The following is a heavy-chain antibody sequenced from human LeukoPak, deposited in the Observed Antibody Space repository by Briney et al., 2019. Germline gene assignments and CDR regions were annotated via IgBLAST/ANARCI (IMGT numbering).Heavy chain of an antibody. CDR1: GFTLNTYS. V-gene: IGHV3-48*01. Sequence: GGSLRLSCAASGFTLNTYSMNWVRQTPGKGLEWVSYISSGSSAIYYADSVKGRFTISRDNAKNSLYLQLNSLRAEDTAVYYCARAPTWSAAFDIWGQGTMVTVSS. D-gene: IGHD2-8*02. CDR2: ISSGSSAI. CDR3: ARAPTWSAAFDI. J-gene: IGHJ3*02.